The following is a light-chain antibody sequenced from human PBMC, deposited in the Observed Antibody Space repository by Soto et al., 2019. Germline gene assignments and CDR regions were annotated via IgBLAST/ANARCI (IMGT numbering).Light chain of an antibody. V-gene: IGKV3-20*01. CDR3: QQYGSAPWT. J-gene: IGKJ1*01. Sequence: TVLTPTQGNMSLSRGERDTVCRRTSQSVTSSYLAWYQQNPGQAPRLLIYGASSRATGIPDRFSVSGSGTDFTLTISRPEPEYFAVYYCQQYGSAPWTFDQGTKVDNK. CDR1: QSVTSSY. CDR2: GAS.